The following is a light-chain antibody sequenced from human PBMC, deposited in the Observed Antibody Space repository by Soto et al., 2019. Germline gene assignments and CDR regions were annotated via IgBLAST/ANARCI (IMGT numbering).Light chain of an antibody. CDR1: SSDVGGYNY. V-gene: IGLV2-14*01. Sequence: QSALTQPASVSGPPGQAITISCTGTSSDVGGYNYVSWYQQLPGKAPKLMIYDVSNRPSGVSNRFSGSKSGHTASLTISGLQAEDEADYYCSSYTSSSTLVFGTGTKVTVL. CDR3: SSYTSSSTLV. J-gene: IGLJ1*01. CDR2: DVS.